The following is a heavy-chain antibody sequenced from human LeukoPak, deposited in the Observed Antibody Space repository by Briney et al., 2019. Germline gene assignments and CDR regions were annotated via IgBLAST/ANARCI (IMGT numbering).Heavy chain of an antibody. CDR2: IMYDGSNK. CDR1: GFTLSSYT. Sequence: GGSLRLSCAASGFTLSSYTMHWVRQAPGKGLDWVSLIMYDGSNKYYADSVKGRFTISRDNSKNTLYLQMNSLRAEDTAVYYCAREVVLRFLEWPTASFDYWGQGTLVTVSS. CDR3: AREVVLRFLEWPTASFDY. V-gene: IGHV3-30*04. J-gene: IGHJ4*02. D-gene: IGHD3-3*01.